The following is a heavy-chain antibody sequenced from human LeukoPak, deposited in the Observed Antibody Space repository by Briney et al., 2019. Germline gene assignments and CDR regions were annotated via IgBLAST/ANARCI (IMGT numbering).Heavy chain of an antibody. Sequence: ASVKVSCKASGYTFTSYGISWVRQAPGQGLEWMGWISAYNGNTNYAQKLQGRVTMTTDTSTSTAYMELRSLRSDDTAVYYCARSSSTVPGSTRGFDYWGQGTLVTVSS. CDR2: ISAYNGNT. D-gene: IGHD6-13*01. CDR3: ARSSSTVPGSTRGFDY. CDR1: GYTFTSYG. J-gene: IGHJ4*02. V-gene: IGHV1-18*01.